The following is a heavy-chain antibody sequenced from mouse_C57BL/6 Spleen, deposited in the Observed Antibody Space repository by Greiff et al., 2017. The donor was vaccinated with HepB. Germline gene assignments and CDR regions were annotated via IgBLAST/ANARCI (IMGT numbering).Heavy chain of an antibody. CDR3: ANGDYSNPWFAY. V-gene: IGHV1-22*01. J-gene: IGHJ3*01. Sequence: VQLKESGPELVKPGASVKMSCKASGYTFTDYNMHWVKQSHGKSLEWIGYINPNNGGNSYNQKFKGKATLTVNKSSSTAYMELRSLTSEDSAVYYCANGDYSNPWFAYWGQGTLVTVSA. CDR2: INPNNGGN. CDR1: GYTFTDYN. D-gene: IGHD2-5*01.